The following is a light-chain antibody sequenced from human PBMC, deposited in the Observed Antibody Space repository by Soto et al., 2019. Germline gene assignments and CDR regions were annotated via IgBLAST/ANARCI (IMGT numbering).Light chain of an antibody. V-gene: IGKV1-5*03. CDR3: QHYDNYLWR. Sequence: QMTQFPSALYASVGDRVTITCRASQRTGIWMSWYQQKPGGAPKLLIYQTSTLENGVPSRFSGRKSGTDFTLAITSLQPDDFATYYCQHYDNYLWRFGQGTKVDLK. CDR2: QTS. CDR1: QRTGIW. J-gene: IGKJ1*01.